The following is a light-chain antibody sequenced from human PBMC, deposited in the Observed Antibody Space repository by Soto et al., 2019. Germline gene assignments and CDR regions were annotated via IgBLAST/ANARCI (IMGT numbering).Light chain of an antibody. CDR2: EVT. J-gene: IGLJ1*01. CDR3: SSYTTTSTYV. V-gene: IGLV2-14*01. Sequence: QSVLTQPASVSGSLGQSITISCTGTSSDVGYYDYVSWYQQHPGKAPKLMIYEVTNRPSGVSNRFSGSKSGNTASLTISGLQAEDEADYYCSSYTTTSTYVFGTGTKVTVL. CDR1: SSDVGYYDY.